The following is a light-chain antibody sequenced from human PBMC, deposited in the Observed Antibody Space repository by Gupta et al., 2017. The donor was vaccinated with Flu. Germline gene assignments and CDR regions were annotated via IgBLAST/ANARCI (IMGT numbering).Light chain of an antibody. J-gene: IGLJ1*01. V-gene: IGLV3-21*02. CDR1: NIGRKS. Sequence: SYVLTHAPSVSVAPGQTAKVACGGDNIGRKSVHWYQQKPGRAPLLVVCNDSDRPSGIPERFSVSNSGNTATLTIMEVEAGDEADYYCQVRDYDTDHYVFGAGTTVTVL. CDR3: QVRDYDTDHYV. CDR2: NDS.